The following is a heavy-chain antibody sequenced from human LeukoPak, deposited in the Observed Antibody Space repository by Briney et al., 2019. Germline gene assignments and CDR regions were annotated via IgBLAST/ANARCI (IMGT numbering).Heavy chain of an antibody. Sequence: PSETLSLTCTASGGSISGYYWTWIRQSPGKGLEWIGYIHYSGSTNYNPSLKSRVTISLDTSKSQFSLKLSSVTAADTAVYYCARADGTNYYYYGMDVWGQGTTVTVSS. J-gene: IGHJ6*02. CDR3: ARADGTNYYYYGMDV. CDR2: IHYSGST. CDR1: GGSISGYY. D-gene: IGHD2-2*01. V-gene: IGHV4-59*13.